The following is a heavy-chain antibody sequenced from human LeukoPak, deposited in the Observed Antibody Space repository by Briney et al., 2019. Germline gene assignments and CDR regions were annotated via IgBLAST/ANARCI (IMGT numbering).Heavy chain of an antibody. Sequence: GGSLRLSCAASGFTFNTYAMSWVRQAPGKGLEWVSAISGSGGSTYHADSVKGRFTISRDNAKNTLYLQMNSLRAEDTAVYYCARDPIAAVRFDYWGQGTLVTVSS. D-gene: IGHD6-13*01. V-gene: IGHV3-23*01. CDR2: ISGSGGST. CDR1: GFTFNTYA. J-gene: IGHJ4*02. CDR3: ARDPIAAVRFDY.